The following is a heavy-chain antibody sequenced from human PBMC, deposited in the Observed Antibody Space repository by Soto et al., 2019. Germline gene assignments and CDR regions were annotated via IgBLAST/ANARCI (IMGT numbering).Heavy chain of an antibody. Sequence: SETLSLTCAVSGGSISSGGYSWSWIRQPPGKGLEWIGEINHSGSTNYNPSLKSRVTISVDTSKNQFSLKLSSVTAADTAVYYCARDVGKYYYGSGSPYYGIDVWGQGTTVTVSS. CDR1: GGSISSGGYS. CDR3: ARDVGKYYYGSGSPYYGIDV. CDR2: INHSGST. V-gene: IGHV4-34*01. D-gene: IGHD3-10*01. J-gene: IGHJ6*02.